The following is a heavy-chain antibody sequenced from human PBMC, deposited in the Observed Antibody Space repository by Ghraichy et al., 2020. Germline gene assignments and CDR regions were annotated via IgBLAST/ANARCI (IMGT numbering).Heavy chain of an antibody. D-gene: IGHD3-22*01. CDR3: ARIYDSSDPDAFDI. V-gene: IGHV3-30-3*01. Sequence: GGSLRLSCAVSGFSFSSYAMHWVRQAPGKGLEWVAIKSYDGSNTYYADSVKGRFTISRDNSKNTLYLKMNSLRAEDMAVYYCARIYDSSDPDAFDIWGQGTMVTVSS. CDR2: KSYDGSNT. J-gene: IGHJ3*02. CDR1: GFSFSSYA.